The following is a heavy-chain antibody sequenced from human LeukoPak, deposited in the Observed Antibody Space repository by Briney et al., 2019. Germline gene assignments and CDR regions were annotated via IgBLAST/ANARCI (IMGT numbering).Heavy chain of an antibody. CDR1: GGSISSYY. CDR3: ATLQSSGYDYSDY. Sequence: SETLSLTCTVSGGSISSYYWSWIRQPPGKGLEWIGFIYYSGSTDYNPSLKSRVTMSVDTSKNQFSLKLSSVTAADTAVYCCATLQSSGYDYSDYWGQGILVTVSS. J-gene: IGHJ4*02. V-gene: IGHV4-59*08. D-gene: IGHD3-22*01. CDR2: IYYSGST.